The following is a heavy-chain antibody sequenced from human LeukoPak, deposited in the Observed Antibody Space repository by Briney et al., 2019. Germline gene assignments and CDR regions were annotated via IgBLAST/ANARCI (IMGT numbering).Heavy chain of an antibody. Sequence: ASVKVSCKASGYTFTSYYMHWVRQAPGQGLEWMGWFNPNSGDTNYAQKFQGRVTLTRDTSISTAYMALSRLRSDDTAVYYCARGLVVPAALAYWGQGTLVTVSS. CDR1: GYTFTSYY. D-gene: IGHD2-2*01. J-gene: IGHJ4*02. CDR2: FNPNSGDT. V-gene: IGHV1-2*02. CDR3: ARGLVVPAALAY.